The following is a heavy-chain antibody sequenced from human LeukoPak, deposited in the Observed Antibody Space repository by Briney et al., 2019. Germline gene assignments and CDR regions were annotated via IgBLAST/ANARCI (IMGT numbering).Heavy chain of an antibody. CDR2: IKQDGSEK. J-gene: IGHJ4*02. D-gene: IGHD3-22*01. CDR1: GFTFSSYW. Sequence: GGSLRLYCAASGFTFSSYWMSWVRQAPGEGLEWVANIKQDGSEKYYVDSVKGRFTISRDNAKNSLYLQMNNLRAEDTAVYYCARGRYYYDSSGSYWGQGTLVTVSS. V-gene: IGHV3-7*01. CDR3: ARGRYYYDSSGSY.